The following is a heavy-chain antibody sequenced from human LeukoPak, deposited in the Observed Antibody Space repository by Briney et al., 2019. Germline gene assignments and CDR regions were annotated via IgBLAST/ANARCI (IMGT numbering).Heavy chain of an antibody. V-gene: IGHV4-59*08. CDR3: ARHKAFDYDSSGFFFDY. J-gene: IGHJ4*02. Sequence: SETLSLTCTVSGGTISGYYWSWIRQSPGKGLEWIGSISYSGNTKYNPSLKSRVTISVDASKNQFSLKLISVTTADTAVYFCARHKAFDYDSSGFFFDYWGQGTLIIVSS. D-gene: IGHD3-22*01. CDR1: GGTISGYY. CDR2: ISYSGNT.